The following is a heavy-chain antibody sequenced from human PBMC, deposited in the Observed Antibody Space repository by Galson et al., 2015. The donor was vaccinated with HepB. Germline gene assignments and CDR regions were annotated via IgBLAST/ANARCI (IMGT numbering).Heavy chain of an antibody. CDR2: ISYDGSNK. CDR3: ARGVTIFSHQYGMDV. D-gene: IGHD3-9*01. Sequence: SLRLSCAASGFTFSSYAMHWVRQAPGKGLEWVAVISYDGSNKYYADSVKGRFTISRDNSKNTLYLQMNSLRAEDTAVYYCARGVTIFSHQYGMDVWGQGTPVNV. V-gene: IGHV3-30*04. CDR1: GFTFSSYA. J-gene: IGHJ6*02.